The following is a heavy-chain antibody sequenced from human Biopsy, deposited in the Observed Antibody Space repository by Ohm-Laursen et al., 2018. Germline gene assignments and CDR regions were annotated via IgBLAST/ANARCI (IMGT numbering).Heavy chain of an antibody. D-gene: IGHD6-19*01. J-gene: IGHJ4*02. CDR1: GFTYENYA. Sequence: SLRLSCAASGFTYENYAMNWVRQAPGKGLEWVSGISWNSGSVVYADSVKGRFTISRDNAKNSLYLQMHSLRAEDTAFYYCAKASGYSSGWPIDYWGQGNLVTVSS. CDR2: ISWNSGSV. CDR3: AKASGYSSGWPIDY. V-gene: IGHV3-9*01.